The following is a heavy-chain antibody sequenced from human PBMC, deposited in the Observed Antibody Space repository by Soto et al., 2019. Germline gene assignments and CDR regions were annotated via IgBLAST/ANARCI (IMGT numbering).Heavy chain of an antibody. V-gene: IGHV1-18*04. D-gene: IGHD4-4*01. CDR3: ASTTVTTLYYCYGMDV. CDR2: ISAYNGNT. CDR1: GYTFTTYG. J-gene: IGHJ6*02. Sequence: ASVKVSCKTSGYTFTTYGVSWVRQAPGQGLEWMGWISAYNGNTNYAQKFQGRVTITADESTSTAYMELSSLRSEDTAVYYCASTTVTTLYYCYGMDVWGQGTTVTVSS.